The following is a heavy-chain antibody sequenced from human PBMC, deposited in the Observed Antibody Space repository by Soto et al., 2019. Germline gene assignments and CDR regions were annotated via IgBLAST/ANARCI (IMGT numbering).Heavy chain of an antibody. V-gene: IGHV1-69*12. CDR2: IIPIFGTA. CDR3: ARHVPAAGYYYGMDV. CDR1: GGTFSSNA. Sequence: QVQLVQSGAAVKKPGSSVKVSCKASGGTFSSNAISWVRQAPGQGLEWMGGIIPIFGTANYAQKCQGRVTITADESSSTAYMELSSLRSEDTAVYYCARHVPAAGYYYGMDVWGQGTTVTVSS. J-gene: IGHJ6*02. D-gene: IGHD2-2*01.